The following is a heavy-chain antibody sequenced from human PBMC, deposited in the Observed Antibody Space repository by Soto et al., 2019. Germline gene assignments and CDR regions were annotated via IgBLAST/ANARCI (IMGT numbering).Heavy chain of an antibody. CDR2: IYPTDSDT. J-gene: IGHJ4*02. Sequence: EALPLSGKGPGGSFTSYWIGSVRQMPGKGLEWMGIIYPTDSDTRYSPSFQGQVTISADKSISAAYLQWSSLKASDTAMYYCARTVREQWLADYWGRGTQVSVSS. CDR1: GGSFTSYW. V-gene: IGHV5-51*01. CDR3: ARTVREQWLADY. D-gene: IGHD6-19*01.